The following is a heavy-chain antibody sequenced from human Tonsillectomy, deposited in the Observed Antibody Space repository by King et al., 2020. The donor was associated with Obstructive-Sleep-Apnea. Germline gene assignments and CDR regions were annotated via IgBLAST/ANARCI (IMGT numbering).Heavy chain of an antibody. Sequence: VQLVESGGDLVQPGGSLRLSCAASGFTFSSYAMSWVRQAPGKGLEWVASISGRDGRTYYADSVKGRFTISRDNSKNTLYLQMNSLRAGDTAVYYCAKHPSGGSGIGAFDIWGQGTMVTVSS. J-gene: IGHJ3*02. V-gene: IGHV3-23*04. CDR1: GFTFSSYA. CDR2: ISGRDGRT. CDR3: AKHPSGGSGIGAFDI. D-gene: IGHD3-10*01.